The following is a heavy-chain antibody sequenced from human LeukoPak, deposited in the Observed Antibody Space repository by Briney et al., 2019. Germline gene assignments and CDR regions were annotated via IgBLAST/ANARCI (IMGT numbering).Heavy chain of an antibody. D-gene: IGHD1-26*01. J-gene: IGHJ5*02. CDR3: ARDDTSGSNYWFDP. Sequence: GASVKVSCKASGYTFSGYFVHWVRQAPGQGLEWMGWINPKTGGTNYAQKFQGRVTMTRDTSISTAYMELSRLKSDDTAVYYCARDDTSGSNYWFDPWGQGTLVTVSP. CDR2: INPKTGGT. V-gene: IGHV1-2*02. CDR1: GYTFSGYF.